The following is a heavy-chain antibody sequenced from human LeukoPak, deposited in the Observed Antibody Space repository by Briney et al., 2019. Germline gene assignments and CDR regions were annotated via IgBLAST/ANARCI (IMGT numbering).Heavy chain of an antibody. Sequence: GGSLRLSCAASGFTFSSYSMNWVRQAPGKGLEWVSSISSSGSYIYYADSVKGRFTISRDNAKNSLYLQMNSLRAEDTAVYYCAKGRCSSTSCPLDYWGQGTLVTVSS. CDR3: AKGRCSSTSCPLDY. CDR2: ISSSGSYI. CDR1: GFTFSSYS. D-gene: IGHD2-2*01. V-gene: IGHV3-21*01. J-gene: IGHJ4*02.